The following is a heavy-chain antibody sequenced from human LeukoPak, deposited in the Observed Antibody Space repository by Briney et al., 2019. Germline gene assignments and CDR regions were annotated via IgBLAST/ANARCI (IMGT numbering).Heavy chain of an antibody. CDR2: VYYTGTT. Sequence: SETLSLTCTVSGGSISSGDNYWSWIRQPPGKGLEWIGFVYYTGTTNYNPSLKSRVTISLDTSKTQFSLKLTSVTAADTAVYYCAASLSLYPPDYWGQGTLVTGSS. J-gene: IGHJ4*02. CDR1: GGSISSGDNY. CDR3: AASLSLYPPDY. V-gene: IGHV4-61*08. D-gene: IGHD3-16*02.